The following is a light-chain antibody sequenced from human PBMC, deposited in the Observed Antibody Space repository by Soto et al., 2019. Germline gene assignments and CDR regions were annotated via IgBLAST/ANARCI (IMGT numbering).Light chain of an antibody. CDR2: DAS. J-gene: IGKJ1*01. Sequence: DILMTQSPSTLSASVGDRVTITCRASQSISTWLAWYQQKPGKAPKFLIFDASTLESGVPSRFSGSGSGTEFTLSISSLQPDDFATYDCQQYNSSPWTFGQGTKVEIK. V-gene: IGKV1-5*01. CDR1: QSISTW. CDR3: QQYNSSPWT.